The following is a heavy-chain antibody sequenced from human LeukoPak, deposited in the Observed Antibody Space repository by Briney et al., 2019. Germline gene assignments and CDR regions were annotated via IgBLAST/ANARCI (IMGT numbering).Heavy chain of an antibody. J-gene: IGHJ4*02. D-gene: IGHD3-22*01. CDR2: ISAYNGNT. CDR3: ARGGTYYYDSSAYY. CDR1: GYTFINYG. V-gene: IGHV1-18*01. Sequence: ASMKVSCTASGYTFINYGITWVRQAPGQGLEWMGWISAYNGNTNYAQKLQGRVTMTTDTSTSTAYMEVRSLRSDDTAVYYCARGGTYYYDSSAYYWGQGTLVTVSS.